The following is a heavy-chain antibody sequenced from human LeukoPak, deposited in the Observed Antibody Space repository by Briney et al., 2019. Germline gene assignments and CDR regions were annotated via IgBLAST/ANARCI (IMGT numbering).Heavy chain of an antibody. CDR1: GGSFSGYY. D-gene: IGHD2-2*01. J-gene: IGHJ3*02. CDR2: INHSGST. CDR3: ARERCSSTSCYLPLGAFDI. Sequence: SETLSLTCAVYGGSFSGYYWSWIRQPPGKGLEWIGEINHSGSTNYNPSLKSRVTISVDTSKNQFSLKLSSVTAADPAVYYCARERCSSTSCYLPLGAFDIGGQGTMVTVSS. V-gene: IGHV4-34*01.